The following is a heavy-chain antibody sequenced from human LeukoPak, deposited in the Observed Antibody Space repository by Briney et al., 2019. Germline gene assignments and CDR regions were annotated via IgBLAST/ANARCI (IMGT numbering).Heavy chain of an antibody. J-gene: IGHJ4*02. CDR3: ARTNPYYDILTGYLLESYFDY. V-gene: IGHV1-69*05. CDR2: IIPIFGTA. Sequence: SVKVSCKASGGTFSSYAISWVRQAPGQGLEWMGGIIPIFGTANYAQKFQGRVTITTDESTSTAYMELSSLRSEDTAVYYCARTNPYYDILTGYLLESYFDYWGQGTLVTVSS. D-gene: IGHD3-9*01. CDR1: GGTFSSYA.